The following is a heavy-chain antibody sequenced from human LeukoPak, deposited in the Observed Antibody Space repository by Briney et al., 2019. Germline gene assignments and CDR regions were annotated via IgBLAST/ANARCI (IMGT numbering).Heavy chain of an antibody. Sequence: PSETLSLTCTVSGGSISTSNYYWGWIRQPPGKGLEWIGNIFYSGSTYYGPSLKSRLTISVDTSKNQFSLKLSSVTAADTAVYYCARGGYCGGDCYFYYWGQGTLVTVSS. J-gene: IGHJ4*02. CDR1: GGSISTSNYY. D-gene: IGHD2-21*02. CDR3: ARGGYCGGDCYFYY. CDR2: IFYSGST. V-gene: IGHV4-39*07.